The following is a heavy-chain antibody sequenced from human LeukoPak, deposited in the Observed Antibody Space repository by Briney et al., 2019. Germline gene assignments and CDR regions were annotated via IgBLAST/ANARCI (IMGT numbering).Heavy chain of an antibody. CDR2: IIPIFGTA. Sequence: ASVKVSCKASGGTISSYAISWGRQAPGQGLEWMGGIIPIFGTANYAQKFQGRVTITADKSTSTAYMELSSLRSEDTAVYYCASNGDYVPTEYFQHWGQGTLVTVSS. V-gene: IGHV1-69*06. J-gene: IGHJ1*01. CDR1: GGTISSYA. D-gene: IGHD4-17*01. CDR3: ASNGDYVPTEYFQH.